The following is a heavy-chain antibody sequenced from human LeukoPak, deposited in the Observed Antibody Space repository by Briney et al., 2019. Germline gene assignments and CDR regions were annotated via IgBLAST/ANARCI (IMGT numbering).Heavy chain of an antibody. Sequence: PSETLSLTCTVSGGSISSYYWSWIRQPPGKGLEWIGYIYYGGSTNYNPSLKNRVTISVDTSKNQFSLKLSSVTAADTAVYYCARADDAFDIWGQGTMVTVSS. CDR1: GGSISSYY. V-gene: IGHV4-59*01. J-gene: IGHJ3*02. CDR2: IYYGGST. CDR3: ARADDAFDI.